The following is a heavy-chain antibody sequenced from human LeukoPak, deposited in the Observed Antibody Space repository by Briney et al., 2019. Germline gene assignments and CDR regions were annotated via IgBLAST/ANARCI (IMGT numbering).Heavy chain of an antibody. CDR2: INPNSGGT. CDR1: GYTFTGYY. V-gene: IGHV1-2*04. J-gene: IGHJ5*02. CDR3: ARGRNVLRYFDWYGANWFDP. Sequence: ASVKVSCKASGYTFTGYYMHWVRQAPGQGLEWMGWINPNSGGTNYAQKFQGWVTMTRDTSISTAYMELSRLRSDDTAVYYSARGRNVLRYFDWYGANWFDPWGQGTLVTVSS. D-gene: IGHD3-9*01.